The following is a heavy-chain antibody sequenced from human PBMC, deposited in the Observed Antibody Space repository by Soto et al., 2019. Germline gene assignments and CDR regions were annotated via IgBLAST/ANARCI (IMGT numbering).Heavy chain of an antibody. J-gene: IGHJ3*02. D-gene: IGHD3-3*01. V-gene: IGHV4-34*01. CDR3: ARAYYDFWSGYYFSAFDI. Sequence: SETLSLTCAVYGGSFSGYYWSWIRQPPGKGLEWIGEINHSGATYYNPSLQSRVTISVDTSKNQFSLKLSSVTAADTAVYYCARAYYDFWSGYYFSAFDIWGQGTMVTVSS. CDR1: GGSFSGYY. CDR2: INHSGAT.